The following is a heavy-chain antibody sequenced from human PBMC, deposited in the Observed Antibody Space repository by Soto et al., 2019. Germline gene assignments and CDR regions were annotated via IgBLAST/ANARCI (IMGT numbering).Heavy chain of an antibody. V-gene: IGHV3-21*01. CDR2: ISSSSSYI. CDR1: GFTFSSYS. Sequence: GGSLRLSCAASGFTFSSYSMNWVRQAPGKGLEWVSSISSSSSYIYYADSVKGRFTISRDNAKNSLYLQMNSLRAEDTAVYYCARDRVAALYYFDYWGQGTLVTVSS. D-gene: IGHD2-15*01. J-gene: IGHJ4*02. CDR3: ARDRVAALYYFDY.